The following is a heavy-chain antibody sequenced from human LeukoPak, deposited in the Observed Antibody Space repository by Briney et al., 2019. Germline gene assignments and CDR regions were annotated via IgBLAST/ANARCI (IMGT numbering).Heavy chain of an antibody. Sequence: GGSLRLSCAASGFTFSSYGMHWVRQAPGKGLEWVAVISYDGSNKYYADSVKGRFTISRDNSKNTLYLQMNSLRAEDTAVYYCAKDPGAAAGTIFDYWGQGTLVTVSS. V-gene: IGHV3-30*18. CDR2: ISYDGSNK. CDR1: GFTFSSYG. D-gene: IGHD6-13*01. J-gene: IGHJ4*02. CDR3: AKDPGAAAGTIFDY.